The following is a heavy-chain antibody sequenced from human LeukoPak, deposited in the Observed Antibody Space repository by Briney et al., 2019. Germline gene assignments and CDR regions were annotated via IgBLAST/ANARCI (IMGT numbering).Heavy chain of an antibody. D-gene: IGHD2-2*01. V-gene: IGHV3-21*01. J-gene: IGHJ6*02. CDR3: ARDREVVPAAMYYYYYGMDV. Sequence: GGSLRLSCAASGFTFSSYWMNWVRQAPGKGLEWVSSISSSSSYIYYADSVKGRFTISRDNAKNSLYLQMNSLRAEDTAVYYCARDREVVPAAMYYYYYGMDVWGQGTTVTVSS. CDR2: ISSSSSYI. CDR1: GFTFSSYW.